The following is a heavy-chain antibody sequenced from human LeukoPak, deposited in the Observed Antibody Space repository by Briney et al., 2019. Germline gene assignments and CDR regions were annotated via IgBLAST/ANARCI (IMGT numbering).Heavy chain of an antibody. CDR1: GFTFSSYS. CDR2: ISSSSSYI. V-gene: IGHV3-21*04. Sequence: GGSLRLSCAASGFTFSSYSMNWVRQAPGKGLEWVSSISSSSSYIYYADSVKGRFTISRDNAKNSLYLQMNSLRVEDTAVYYCAKKKGVYSYGGIDYWGQGTLVTVSS. J-gene: IGHJ4*02. D-gene: IGHD5-18*01. CDR3: AKKKGVYSYGGIDY.